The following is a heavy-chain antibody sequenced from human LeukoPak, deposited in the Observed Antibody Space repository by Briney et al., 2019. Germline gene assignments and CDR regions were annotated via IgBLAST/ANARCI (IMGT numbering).Heavy chain of an antibody. D-gene: IGHD3-16*01. J-gene: IGHJ4*02. V-gene: IGHV1-2*02. CDR2: INPNSGDT. Sequence: ASVKVSCKTSGFIFTGYYMHWVRQAPGQGLEWMGWINPNSGDTNYPQKFQGRVNMTRDTSITTVYLELSRLRSDDTAVYYCSRAGDTHDNFDYWGQGTLVTVSS. CDR3: SRAGDTHDNFDY. CDR1: GFIFTGYY.